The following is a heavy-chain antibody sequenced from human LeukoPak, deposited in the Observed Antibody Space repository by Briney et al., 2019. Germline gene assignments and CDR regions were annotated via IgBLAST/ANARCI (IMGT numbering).Heavy chain of an antibody. CDR3: VKDGAAPY. CDR2: ISYDGSNK. J-gene: IGHJ4*02. CDR1: GFTFSSYG. V-gene: IGHV3-30*18. Sequence: PGRSLRLSCAASGFTFSSYGMHWVRQAPGKGLEWVAVISYDGSNKYYADSVKGRFTISRDNSKNTLYLQMNSLRAEDTAVYYCVKDGAAPYWGQGTLVTVSS. D-gene: IGHD6-6*01.